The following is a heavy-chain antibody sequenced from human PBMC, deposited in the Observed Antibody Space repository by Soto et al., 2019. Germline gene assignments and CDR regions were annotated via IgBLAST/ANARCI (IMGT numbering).Heavy chain of an antibody. CDR1: GGSISSGANY. CDR2: IYYSGST. D-gene: IGHD1-26*01. Sequence: PSETLSLTCTVSGGSISSGANYWSWVRQGPGKGLEWIGNIYYSGSTNYNPSLKSRVTISVDTSKNQFSLKLSSVTAADTAVYYCARGGGSYLPFDYWGQGTLVTVSS. J-gene: IGHJ4*02. CDR3: ARGGGSYLPFDY. V-gene: IGHV4-61*08.